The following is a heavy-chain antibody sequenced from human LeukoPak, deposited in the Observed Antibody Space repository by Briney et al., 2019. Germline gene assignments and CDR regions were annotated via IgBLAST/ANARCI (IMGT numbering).Heavy chain of an antibody. V-gene: IGHV3-15*07. D-gene: IGHD6-19*01. J-gene: IGHJ4*01. CDR1: GFPFSNAW. CDR2: IKSKTNGGTS. Sequence: GGSLRLSCVASGFPFSNAWMTWVRQSPGMGLEWVGRIKSKTNGGTSDYAAPVKGRFTISRDDSKNTLYLQINSLKPEDTAMYYCTTHSVTVTGTHFWGQGALVTVSS. CDR3: TTHSVTVTGTHF.